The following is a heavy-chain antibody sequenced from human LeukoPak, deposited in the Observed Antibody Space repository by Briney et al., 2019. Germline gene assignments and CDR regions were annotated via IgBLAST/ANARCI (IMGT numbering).Heavy chain of an antibody. CDR3: ARASYGDYVPDY. CDR2: MNPNSGNT. CDR1: GYYFTSYD. Sequence: ASVKVSCKASGYYFTSYDINWVRQATGQGLEWMGWMNPNSGNTGYAQKFQGRITTTRSTSIRTAYMELSSLTSDDTAVYYCARASYGDYVPDYWGQGTLVTVSS. J-gene: IGHJ4*02. D-gene: IGHD4-17*01. V-gene: IGHV1-8*01.